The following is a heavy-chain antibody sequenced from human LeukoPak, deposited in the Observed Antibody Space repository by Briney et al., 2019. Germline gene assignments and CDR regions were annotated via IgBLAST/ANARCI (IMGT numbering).Heavy chain of an antibody. D-gene: IGHD3-10*01. CDR1: GYSFTSYW. V-gene: IGHV5-51*01. J-gene: IGHJ3*02. CDR2: IYPGDSDT. Sequence: GESLKISCKGSGYSFTSYWIGWVRQMPGKGLEWMGIIYPGDSDTRYSPSFQGQVTISADKSISTAYLQWSSLKASDTAMYHCARLARFERGVTAFDMWGQGTMVTVSS. CDR3: ARLARFERGVTAFDM.